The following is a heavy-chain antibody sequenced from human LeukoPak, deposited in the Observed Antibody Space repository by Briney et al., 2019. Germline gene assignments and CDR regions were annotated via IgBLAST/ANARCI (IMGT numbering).Heavy chain of an antibody. J-gene: IGHJ3*02. CDR1: GFTFSRYW. Sequence: GGSLRLSCAASGFTFSRYWMSWVRQAPGKGLEWVANINEDGSEKYYVESLRGRFTISRDNAKNSLFLQMNSLRAEDTAVYYCAKVAVAGQFDAFGIWGQGTMVTVSS. CDR2: INEDGSEK. V-gene: IGHV3-7*01. CDR3: AKVAVAGQFDAFGI. D-gene: IGHD6-19*01.